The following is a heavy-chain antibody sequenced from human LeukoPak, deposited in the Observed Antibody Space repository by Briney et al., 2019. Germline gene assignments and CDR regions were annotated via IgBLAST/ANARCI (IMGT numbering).Heavy chain of an antibody. CDR1: GFTFSSYE. CDR2: ISSSDSTI. V-gene: IGHV3-48*03. Sequence: PGGSLRLSCAASGFTFSSYEMNWVRQAPGKGLEWVSYISSSDSTIYYADSVKGRFTISRDNAKNTLYLQMNSLRAEDTAVYYCARVIRYFDWLSPFDYWGQGTLVTVSS. J-gene: IGHJ4*02. D-gene: IGHD3-9*01. CDR3: ARVIRYFDWLSPFDY.